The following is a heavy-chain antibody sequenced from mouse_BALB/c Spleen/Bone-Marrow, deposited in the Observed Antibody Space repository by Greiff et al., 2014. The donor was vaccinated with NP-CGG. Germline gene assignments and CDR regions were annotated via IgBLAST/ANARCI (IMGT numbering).Heavy chain of an antibody. J-gene: IGHJ4*01. Sequence: LQQSGAELVKPGASVKMSCKASGYTFTSYSMHWVKQTPGQGLEWIGAIYPGNGDTSYNQKFKGKATLTADKSSSTAYMLLSSLTSEDSAVYYCARNYYGYYYALDYWGQGTSVTVSS. CDR3: ARNYYGYYYALDY. CDR2: IYPGNGDT. CDR1: GYTFTSYS. V-gene: IGHV1-12*01. D-gene: IGHD1-1*01.